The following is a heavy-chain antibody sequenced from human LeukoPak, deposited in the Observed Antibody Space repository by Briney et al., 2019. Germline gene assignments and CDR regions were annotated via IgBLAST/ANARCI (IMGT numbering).Heavy chain of an antibody. CDR2: INPSGGST. CDR3: ARDAGKYSSSSDYYYYYYMDV. V-gene: IGHV1-46*01. J-gene: IGHJ6*03. CDR1: GYTFTGYY. D-gene: IGHD6-6*01. Sequence: GASVKVSCKASGYTFTGYYMHWVRQAPGQGLEWMGIINPSGGSTSYAQKFQGRVTMTRDMSTSTVYMELSSLRSEDTAVYYCARDAGKYSSSSDYYYYYYMDVWGKGTTVTVSS.